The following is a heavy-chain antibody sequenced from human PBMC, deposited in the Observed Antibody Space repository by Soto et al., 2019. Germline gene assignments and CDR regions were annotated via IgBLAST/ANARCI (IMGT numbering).Heavy chain of an antibody. CDR2: INPSGGST. V-gene: IGHV1-46*01. Sequence: ASVKVSCKASGYTFTSYYMHWVRQAPGQGLEWMGIINPSGGSTSYAQKFQGRVTMTRDTSTSTVYMELSSLRSEDTAVYYFAREVADTYYDFWSGSYDYWGQGTLVTVSS. CDR3: AREVADTYYDFWSGSYDY. CDR1: GYTFTSYY. D-gene: IGHD3-3*01. J-gene: IGHJ4*02.